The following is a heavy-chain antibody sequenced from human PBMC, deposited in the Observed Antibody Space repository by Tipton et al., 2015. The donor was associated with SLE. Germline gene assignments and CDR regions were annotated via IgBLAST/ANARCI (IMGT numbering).Heavy chain of an antibody. CDR1: GGSISSYY. D-gene: IGHD3-3*01. J-gene: IGHJ4*02. Sequence: TLSLTCTVSGGSISSYYWSWIRQPPGEGLEWIGCIYYSGSTNYNPTPKSRVTISVDTSKNQFSLKLSSVTAADTAVYYCARGTMLGDFWSGYLPRFDYWGQGTLVTVSS. V-gene: IGHV4-59*01. CDR2: IYYSGST. CDR3: ARGTMLGDFWSGYLPRFDY.